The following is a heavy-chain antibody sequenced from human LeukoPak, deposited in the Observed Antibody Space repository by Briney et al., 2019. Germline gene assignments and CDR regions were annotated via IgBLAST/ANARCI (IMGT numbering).Heavy chain of an antibody. Sequence: SETLSLTFAVYGGSFSGYYWSWIRQPPGKGLEWIGEINHSGRTNYKPSLKSRVTISVDTSKNQFSLKLSSVTAADTAVYYCARGKGLLWFGELFGQYNWFDPWGQGTLVTVSS. J-gene: IGHJ5*02. CDR3: ARGKGLLWFGELFGQYNWFDP. CDR1: GGSFSGYY. CDR2: INHSGRT. D-gene: IGHD3-10*01. V-gene: IGHV4-34*01.